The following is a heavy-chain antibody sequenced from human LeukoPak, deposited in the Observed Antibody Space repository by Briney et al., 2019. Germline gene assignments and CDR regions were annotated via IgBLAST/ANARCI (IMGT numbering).Heavy chain of an antibody. CDR3: ARDQGNYDFWSGYHNWFDP. J-gene: IGHJ5*02. CDR1: GGSISSSSYY. CDR2: IHTSGST. Sequence: SETLSLTCTVSGGSISSSSYYWSWIRQPAGKGQEWIGRIHTSGSTNYNPSLESRVTISVDTSKNQFSLELSSVTAADTAVYYCARDQGNYDFWSGYHNWFDPWGQGTLVTVSS. D-gene: IGHD3-3*01. V-gene: IGHV4-61*02.